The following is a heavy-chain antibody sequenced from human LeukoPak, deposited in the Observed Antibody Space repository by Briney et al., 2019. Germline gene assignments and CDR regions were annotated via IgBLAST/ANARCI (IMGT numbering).Heavy chain of an antibody. CDR2: ISSTSSYI. Sequence: GGSLRLSCAASGSTFSGYSVNWVRRAPGKGLEWVSSISSTSSYIYYADSVKGRFTISRDNAKNSLYLQMNSLRAEDTAVYYCARDDGESTYYSYYGMDVWGQGTTVTVSS. CDR1: GSTFSGYS. D-gene: IGHD3-10*01. V-gene: IGHV3-21*01. J-gene: IGHJ6*02. CDR3: ARDDGESTYYSYYGMDV.